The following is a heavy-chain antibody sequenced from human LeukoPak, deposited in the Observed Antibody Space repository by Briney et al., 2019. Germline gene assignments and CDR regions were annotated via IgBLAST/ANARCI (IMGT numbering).Heavy chain of an antibody. V-gene: IGHV1-46*02. D-gene: IGHD1-7*01. J-gene: IGHJ3*02. CDR3: ARVPFSGTTVDAFDI. CDR2: INPSGGST. CDR1: GSTFYTFY. Sequence: ASVTVSCKAFGSTFYTFYIHWIRPAPGQGVEWMGLINPSGGSTRYAQKFQGRVTMTRDMSTSTVFMELSSLRSQDTAVYYCARVPFSGTTVDAFDIWGQGTMVTVSS.